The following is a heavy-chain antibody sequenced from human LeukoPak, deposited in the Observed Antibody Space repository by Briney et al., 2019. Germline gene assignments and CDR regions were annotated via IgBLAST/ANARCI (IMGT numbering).Heavy chain of an antibody. J-gene: IGHJ4*02. CDR2: IKQDGSEK. CDR1: GFTFNTYW. V-gene: IGHV3-7*01. Sequence: GGSLRLSCAASGFTFNTYWMTWVRQAPGKGLEWVANIKQDGSEKNYVDSVKGRFTISRDNAKNSLFLQMNSLRVEDTAVYYCARDGYNWNDLDYWGQGTLATVSS. D-gene: IGHD1-1*01. CDR3: ARDGYNWNDLDY.